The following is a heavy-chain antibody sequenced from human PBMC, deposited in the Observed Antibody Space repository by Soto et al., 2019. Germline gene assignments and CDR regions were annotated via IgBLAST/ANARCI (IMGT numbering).Heavy chain of an antibody. CDR3: ARGGPGYYGSGSYYPR. D-gene: IGHD3-10*01. J-gene: IGHJ4*02. CDR2: IHDSGSI. Sequence: PSETLSLTCSVSGGSMNSGAYYWTWIRQHPGKGLEWIGYIHDSGSINYNPSLKSRVTVSVDTSKNQFSLKLNSVTAADTAVYYCARGGPGYYGSGSYYPRWGQGTLVTVSS. CDR1: GGSMNSGAYY. V-gene: IGHV4-31*03.